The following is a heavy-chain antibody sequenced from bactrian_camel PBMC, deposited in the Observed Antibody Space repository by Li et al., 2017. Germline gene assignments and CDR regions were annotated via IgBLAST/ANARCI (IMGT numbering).Heavy chain of an antibody. CDR3: ARGGYCSGGYCWVIDY. V-gene: IGHV3S1*01. CDR2: INSDGGIT. D-gene: IGHD2*01. J-gene: IGHJ4*01. CDR1: GGIDSSVC. Sequence: HVQLVESGGGSVQAGGSLTLSCAASGGIDSSVCMAWFRQAPGKGLEWVSTINSDGGITYYADSVKGRFTISRDNAKNTVYLQMDSLKTEDTAMYYCARGGYCSGGYCWVIDYWGQGTQVTVS.